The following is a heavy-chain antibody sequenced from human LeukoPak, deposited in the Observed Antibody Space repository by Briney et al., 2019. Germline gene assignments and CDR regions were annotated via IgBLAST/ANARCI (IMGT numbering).Heavy chain of an antibody. Sequence: GGSLRLSCAASGFTFSSYAMSWVRQAPGKGLEWVAFIRYDGSNKYYADSVKGRFTISRDNSKNTLYLQMNSLRGEDTAVYYCAKDWAGYCSGGNCSPFDYWGQGTLVTVSS. V-gene: IGHV3-30*02. CDR2: IRYDGSNK. J-gene: IGHJ4*02. D-gene: IGHD2-15*01. CDR1: GFTFSSYA. CDR3: AKDWAGYCSGGNCSPFDY.